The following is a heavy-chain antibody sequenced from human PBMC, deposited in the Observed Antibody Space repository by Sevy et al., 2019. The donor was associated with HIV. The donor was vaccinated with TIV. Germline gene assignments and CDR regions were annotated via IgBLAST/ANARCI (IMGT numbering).Heavy chain of an antibody. V-gene: IGHV3-33*01. Sequence: GGSLRLSCAASGFTFSTYGMHWVRQAPGKGLEWVAVIWFDGSNKYYADSVKGRFTISRDIAKNTLHLQMNSLRAEDTAGYYCGRDLEFYDYGDYGPAFMPDYWGQGTLVTVSS. J-gene: IGHJ4*02. D-gene: IGHD4-17*01. CDR3: GRDLEFYDYGDYGPAFMPDY. CDR1: GFTFSTYG. CDR2: IWFDGSNK.